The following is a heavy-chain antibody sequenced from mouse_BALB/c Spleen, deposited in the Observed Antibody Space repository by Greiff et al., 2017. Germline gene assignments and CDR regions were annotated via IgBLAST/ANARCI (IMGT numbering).Heavy chain of an antibody. CDR2: ISNGGGST. Sequence: EVMLVESGGGLVQPGGSLKLSCAASGFTFSSYTMSWVRQTPEKRLEWVAYISNGGGSTYYPDTVKGRFTISRDNAKNTLYLQMSSLKSEDTAMYYCARHIYDYNYYAMDYWGQGTSVTVSS. J-gene: IGHJ4*01. D-gene: IGHD2-4*01. V-gene: IGHV5-12-2*01. CDR3: ARHIYDYNYYAMDY. CDR1: GFTFSSYT.